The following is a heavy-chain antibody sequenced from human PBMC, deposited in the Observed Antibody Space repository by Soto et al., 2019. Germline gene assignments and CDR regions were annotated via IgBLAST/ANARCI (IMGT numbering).Heavy chain of an antibody. V-gene: IGHV1-69*06. CDR3: ERDKGVYYSHLGY. Sequence: QVLLVQSGAEVKKPGSSVKVSCKLSGATFSSYAMSWVRQAPGQGLEWIGWIIPFFGTPNYAQKFQGRDTITSDTSTDTSYMELSSLRSDDTAVYYGERDKGVYYSHLGYWGQGTLVTVSS. J-gene: IGHJ4*02. CDR2: IIPFFGTP. CDR1: GATFSSYA. D-gene: IGHD3-22*01.